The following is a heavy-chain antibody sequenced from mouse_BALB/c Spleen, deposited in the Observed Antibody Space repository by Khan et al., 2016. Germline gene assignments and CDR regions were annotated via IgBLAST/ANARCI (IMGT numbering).Heavy chain of an antibody. Sequence: QVQLQQSGPELVKPGTSVRISCKAAGYTFTNYYIHWLKQGPGQGLEWIGWIFPGNVNTKFNEKFKGKATLTVDKSSTTVYMNLSSLTSEDSAVYVYSRDGRYSWFVYWGQGTLVTVSA. CDR1: GYTFTNYY. CDR2: IFPGNVNT. V-gene: IGHV1S56*01. D-gene: IGHD1-1*01. J-gene: IGHJ3*01. CDR3: SRDGRYSWFVY.